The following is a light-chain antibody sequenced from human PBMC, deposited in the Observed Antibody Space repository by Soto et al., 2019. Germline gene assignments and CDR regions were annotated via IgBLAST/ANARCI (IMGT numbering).Light chain of an antibody. CDR2: GAS. V-gene: IGKV1-39*01. CDR1: QTISTY. J-gene: IGKJ1*01. Sequence: DIQMTQYPSPLSASVGDRVTITCRAIQTISTYLNWYQQEPGKAPKLLIYGASSLQSGVPSRFSGSGSGTDFTLTISSLQPEDFGTYYCQQSFSTPRTFGQGTKVDIK. CDR3: QQSFSTPRT.